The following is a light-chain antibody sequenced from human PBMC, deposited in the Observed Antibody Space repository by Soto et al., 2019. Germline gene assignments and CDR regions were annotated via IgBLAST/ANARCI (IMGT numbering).Light chain of an antibody. J-gene: IGKJ5*01. CDR3: QQYDDLPIT. CDR1: QDITNY. CDR2: DAY. V-gene: IGKV1-33*01. Sequence: DIQMTQSPSSLSASVGDRVTITCQASQDITNYLNWYQQKPGKPPKLLINDAYNLETVVPSRFSGSGSGTHFSFTINSLQPEYFATYYCQQYDDLPITFGLGTRLDIK.